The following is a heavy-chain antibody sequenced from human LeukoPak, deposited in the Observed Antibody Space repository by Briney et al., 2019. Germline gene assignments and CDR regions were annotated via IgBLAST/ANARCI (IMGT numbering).Heavy chain of an antibody. D-gene: IGHD3-10*01. J-gene: IGHJ6*03. CDR2: INPSGGST. CDR3: ARGPRITPVRGGQWYYYMGV. Sequence: ASVKVSCKASGYTFTTYGISWVRQAPGQGLEWMGIINPSGGSTNYAQKFQGRVTMTRDTSTSTVYMELSSLRSEDTAVYYCARGPRITPVRGGQWYYYMGVWGKGTTVTISS. CDR1: GYTFTTYG. V-gene: IGHV1-46*01.